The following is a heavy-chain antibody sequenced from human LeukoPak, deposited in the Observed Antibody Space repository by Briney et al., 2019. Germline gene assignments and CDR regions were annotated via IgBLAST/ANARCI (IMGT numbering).Heavy chain of an antibody. CDR2: ISSSSSYI. Sequence: GGSLRLSCAASGFTFSSYSMNWVRQAPGKGLEWVSSISSSSSYIYYADSVKGRFTISRDNAKNSLYLQMNSLRAEDTAVYYCARRRGCGSRDAFDIWGQGTTVTVSS. D-gene: IGHD5-12*01. V-gene: IGHV3-21*01. CDR3: ARRRGCGSRDAFDI. CDR1: GFTFSSYS. J-gene: IGHJ3*02.